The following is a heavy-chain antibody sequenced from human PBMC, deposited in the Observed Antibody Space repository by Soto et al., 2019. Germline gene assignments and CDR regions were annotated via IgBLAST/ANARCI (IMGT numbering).Heavy chain of an antibody. CDR2: IYYSGST. V-gene: IGHV4-31*03. CDR3: ARVAVIVVDSYYFDY. D-gene: IGHD3-22*01. J-gene: IGHJ4*02. Sequence: QVQLQESGPGLVKPSQTLSLTCTVSGGSISSGGYYWSWIRQHPGKGLAWIGYIYYSGSTYYNPSLKSRVTISVDTSKNQFSLKLSSVTAADTAVYYCARVAVIVVDSYYFDYWGQGTLVTVSS. CDR1: GGSISSGGYY.